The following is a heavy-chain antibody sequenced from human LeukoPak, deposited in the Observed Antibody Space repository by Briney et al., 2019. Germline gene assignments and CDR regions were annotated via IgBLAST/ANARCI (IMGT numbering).Heavy chain of an antibody. J-gene: IGHJ4*02. Sequence: SETLSLTCTVSGGSISSGSYYWSWIRQPAGKGLEWIGRIYTSGSTNYNPSLKSRVTISVDTSKNQFSLKLSSVTAADTAVYYCARVREWELLYYFDYWGQGTLVTVSS. CDR1: GGSISSGSYY. CDR2: IYTSGST. CDR3: ARVREWELLYYFDY. V-gene: IGHV4-61*02. D-gene: IGHD1-26*01.